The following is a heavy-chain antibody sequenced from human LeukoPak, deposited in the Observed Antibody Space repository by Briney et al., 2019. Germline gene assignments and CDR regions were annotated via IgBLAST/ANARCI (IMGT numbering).Heavy chain of an antibody. Sequence: GGSLRLSCTASGFTFTQCSMHWVRQAPGKGLEWVAVISYDGSRKYYADSVKGRFTISRDNSKNSLYLQMNSLRTEDSAFYYCVRETESQRSFDYWGQGTLVTVSS. CDR2: ISYDGSRK. CDR1: GFTFTQCS. V-gene: IGHV3-30-3*01. CDR3: VRETESQRSFDY. D-gene: IGHD5-24*01. J-gene: IGHJ4*02.